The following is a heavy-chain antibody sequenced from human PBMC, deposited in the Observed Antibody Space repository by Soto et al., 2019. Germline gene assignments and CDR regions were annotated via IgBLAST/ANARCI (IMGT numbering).Heavy chain of an antibody. J-gene: IGHJ6*02. CDR1: GFTFSSYS. CDR3: ARDLGSSSWYFGYYYGMDV. CDR2: ISSSSSYI. D-gene: IGHD6-13*01. V-gene: IGHV3-21*01. Sequence: LRLSCAASGFTFSSYSMNWVRQAPGKGLEWVSCISSSSSYIYYADSVKGRFTISRDNAKNSLYLQMNGLRAEDTAVYYCARDLGSSSWYFGYYYGMDVWGQGTTVTVSS.